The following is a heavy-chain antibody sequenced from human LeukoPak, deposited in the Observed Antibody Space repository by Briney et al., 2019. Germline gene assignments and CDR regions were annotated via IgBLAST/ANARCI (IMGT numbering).Heavy chain of an antibody. D-gene: IGHD2-2*01. J-gene: IGHJ4*02. CDR3: ARYPHCSSTDCYVT. Sequence: PSETLSLTCTVSGGSVSSSSYYWSWIRQPPGKGLEWIGYLSYSGSTNYNPSLKSRVSTSVDTSKNQFSLKLSSVTAADTAVYYCARYPHCSSTDCYVTWGQGTLVIVPA. V-gene: IGHV4-61*01. CDR2: LSYSGST. CDR1: GGSVSSSSYY.